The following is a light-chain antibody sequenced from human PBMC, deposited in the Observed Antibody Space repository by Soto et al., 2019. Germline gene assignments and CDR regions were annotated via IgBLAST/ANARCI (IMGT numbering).Light chain of an antibody. CDR2: GAS. CDR1: QSVSSTY. CDR3: QQRSNWPRP. V-gene: IGKV3D-20*02. Sequence: EIVLTQSPGTLSLSPGERATLSCRASQSVSSTYVAWYQQKSGQAPRLLIYGASSRATGIPDRFSGSGSGTDFTLTTSSLQPEDFAVYYCQQRSNWPRPFGQGTKVDIK. J-gene: IGKJ1*01.